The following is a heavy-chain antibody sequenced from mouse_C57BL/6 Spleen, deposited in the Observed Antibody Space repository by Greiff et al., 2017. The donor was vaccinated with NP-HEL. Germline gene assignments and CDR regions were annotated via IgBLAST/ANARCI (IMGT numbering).Heavy chain of an antibody. CDR2: ISSGGDYI. D-gene: IGHD2-1*01. V-gene: IGHV5-9-1*02. CDR1: GFTFSSYA. Sequence: EVHLVESGEGLVKPGGSLKLSCAASGFTFSSYAMSWVRQTPEKRLEWVAYISSGGDYIYYADTVKGRFTISRDNARNTLYLQMSSLKFEDTAMYYCTRDRDGNYPFDYWGQGTTLTVSS. J-gene: IGHJ2*01. CDR3: TRDRDGNYPFDY.